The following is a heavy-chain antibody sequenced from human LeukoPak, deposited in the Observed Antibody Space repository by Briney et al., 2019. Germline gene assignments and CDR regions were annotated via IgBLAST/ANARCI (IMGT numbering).Heavy chain of an antibody. J-gene: IGHJ4*02. CDR2: IYYSGST. CDR3: ARLYGSGSYYNDY. Sequence: PSETLSLTCTVSGGSISSYYWSWIRQPPGKGLEWIGYIYYSGSTNYNPSLKSRVTISVDTSKNQFSLKLSSVTAADTAVYYCARLYGSGSYYNDYWGQGTLVTASS. CDR1: GGSISSYY. V-gene: IGHV4-59*08. D-gene: IGHD3-10*01.